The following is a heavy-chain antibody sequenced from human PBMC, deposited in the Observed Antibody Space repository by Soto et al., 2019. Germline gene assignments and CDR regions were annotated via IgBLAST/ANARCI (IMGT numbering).Heavy chain of an antibody. J-gene: IGHJ6*02. CDR1: GYTFTSYD. V-gene: IGHV1-8*01. CDR3: ARGVDNGVDV. D-gene: IGHD2-8*01. Sequence: QVQLVQSGAEVTKPGASVKVSCKASGYTFTSYDINWVRQATGQGLEWMGWMSPNSGATGYAQKFQGRVTMTRDTSISTGYMELSNLRSEDTAIYYRARGVDNGVDVWGQGSTVTVSS. CDR2: MSPNSGAT.